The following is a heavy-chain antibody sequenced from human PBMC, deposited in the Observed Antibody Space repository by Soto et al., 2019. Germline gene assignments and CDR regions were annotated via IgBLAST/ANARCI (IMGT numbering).Heavy chain of an antibody. CDR2: IIPIFGTA. CDR1: GDTFSSYA. Sequence: ASVKVSCKASGDTFSSYAISWVRQAPGQGLEWMGGIIPIFGTANYAQKFQGRVTITADESTSTAYMELSSLRSEDTAVYYCARGRAGSYSGYYYYYYMDVWGKGTTVTVSS. V-gene: IGHV1-69*13. CDR3: ARGRAGSYSGYYYYYYMDV. J-gene: IGHJ6*03. D-gene: IGHD3-10*01.